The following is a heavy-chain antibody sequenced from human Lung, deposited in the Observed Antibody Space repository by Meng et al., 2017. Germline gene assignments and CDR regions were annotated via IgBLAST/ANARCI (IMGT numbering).Heavy chain of an antibody. V-gene: IGHV3-74*01. CDR2: ITGDGSHT. D-gene: IGHD4-17*01. CDR3: ARGGVTTDD. J-gene: IGHJ4*02. CDR1: VFTLRTHW. Sequence: VQRVDCGRVLVLPGGSVRHFRAASVFTLRTHWMHRVRWVPGKGLEWVSRITGDGSHTRYADSVQSRFTMSRDNAKNTLSLQMDSLRAEDTVVYYCARGGVTTDDWGQGTLVTVSS.